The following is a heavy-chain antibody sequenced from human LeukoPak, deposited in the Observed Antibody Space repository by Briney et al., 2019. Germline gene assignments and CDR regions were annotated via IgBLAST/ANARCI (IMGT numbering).Heavy chain of an antibody. CDR3: AKGIGYGGMDV. Sequence: PGGSLRLSCAASGFTFSGYGMHWVRQAPGKGLEWVAVISYDGHNEYYAGSVKGRFTISRDNSKNTVLLQMNSLRVEDTAVYYCAKGIGYGGMDVWGQGTTLIVSS. CDR1: GFTFSGYG. D-gene: IGHD5-12*01. CDR2: ISYDGHNE. J-gene: IGHJ6*02. V-gene: IGHV3-30*18.